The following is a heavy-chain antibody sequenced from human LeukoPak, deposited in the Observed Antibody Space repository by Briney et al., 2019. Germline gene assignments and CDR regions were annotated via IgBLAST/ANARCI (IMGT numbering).Heavy chain of an antibody. D-gene: IGHD1-14*01. CDR1: GGSISSYY. Sequence: SETLSLTCTVSGGSISSYYWSWIRQPPGKGLEWIGYIYYSGSTTYNPSLNSRVTISVDTSKNQFSLKLSSVPAADTAVYYCARDRVQRAGFDYWGQGTLVTVSS. V-gene: IGHV4-59*12. CDR2: IYYSGST. J-gene: IGHJ4*02. CDR3: ARDRVQRAGFDY.